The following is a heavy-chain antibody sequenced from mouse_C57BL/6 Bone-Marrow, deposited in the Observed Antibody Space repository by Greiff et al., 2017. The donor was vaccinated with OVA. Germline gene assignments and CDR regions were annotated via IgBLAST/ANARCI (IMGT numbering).Heavy chain of an antibody. CDR2: IYPGSGST. D-gene: IGHD3-3*01. CDR3: ARKGLPPSYWYLDV. V-gene: IGHV1-55*01. CDR1: GYTFTSYW. J-gene: IGHJ1*03. Sequence: QVQLQQPGAELVKPGASVKMSCKASGYTFTSYWITWVKQRPGQGLEWIGDIYPGSGSTNYNEKFKSKATLTVDTSSSTAYMQLSSLTSEDSAVYYCARKGLPPSYWYLDVWGTGTTVTVSS.